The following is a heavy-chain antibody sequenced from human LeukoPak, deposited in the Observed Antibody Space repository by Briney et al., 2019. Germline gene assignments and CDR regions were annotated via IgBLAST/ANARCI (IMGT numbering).Heavy chain of an antibody. V-gene: IGHV3-30*14. D-gene: IGHD5-18*01. Sequence: GGSLRLSCAASEFTFSSYAMHWVRQAPGKGLEWVAVISYDGINKYYADSVKGRFTISRDNSKNTLYLQMNSLRAEDTAVYYCARDNGYSSNWFDPWGQGTLVTVSS. CDR2: ISYDGINK. CDR3: ARDNGYSSNWFDP. CDR1: EFTFSSYA. J-gene: IGHJ5*02.